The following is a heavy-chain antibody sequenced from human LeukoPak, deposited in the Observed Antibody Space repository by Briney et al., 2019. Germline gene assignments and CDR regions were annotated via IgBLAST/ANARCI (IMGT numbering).Heavy chain of an antibody. V-gene: IGHV3-53*01. D-gene: IGHD3-22*01. CDR1: GFTVSSNY. CDR3: ARDGYYYDSSGSSHTY. CDR2: IYSGGST. Sequence: GGSLRLSCAASGFTVSSNYMSWVRQAPGKGLEWVSVIYSGGSTYYADSVKGRFTISRDNSKNTLYLQMNSLRAEDTAVYYCARDGYYYDSSGSSHTYWGQGTLVTVSS. J-gene: IGHJ4*02.